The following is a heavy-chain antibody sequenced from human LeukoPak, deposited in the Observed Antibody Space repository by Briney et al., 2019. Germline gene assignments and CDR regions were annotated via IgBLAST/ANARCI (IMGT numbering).Heavy chain of an antibody. V-gene: IGHV3-23*01. CDR2: ASYSGEST. CDR3: ARAPFDY. J-gene: IGHJ4*02. CDR1: GFTFSGYT. Sequence: GGSLRLSCAASGFTFSGYTMMWVRQAPGKGMGWVSTASYSGESTYYADSVRGRFTISRDTPRRTLYLRMDRLPAEQPAVNNRARAPFDYWGQGTLLTVSS.